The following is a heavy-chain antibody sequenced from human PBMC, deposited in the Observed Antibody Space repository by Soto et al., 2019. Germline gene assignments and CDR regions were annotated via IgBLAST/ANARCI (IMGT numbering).Heavy chain of an antibody. J-gene: IGHJ3*02. D-gene: IGHD6-13*01. V-gene: IGHV4-34*01. Sequence: QVQLQQWGAGLLKPSETLSLTCAVYGGSFSGYYWSWIRQPPGKGLEWIGEINHSGSTNYNPSLKSRVTISVDTSKNQFSLKLSSVTAADTAVYYCARGRSRAAAGRVRAFDIWGQGTMVTVSS. CDR2: INHSGST. CDR1: GGSFSGYY. CDR3: ARGRSRAAAGRVRAFDI.